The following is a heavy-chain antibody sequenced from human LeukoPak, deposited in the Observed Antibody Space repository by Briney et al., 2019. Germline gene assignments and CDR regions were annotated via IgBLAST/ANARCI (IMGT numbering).Heavy chain of an antibody. D-gene: IGHD3-9*01. CDR1: GGSFSGYY. Sequence: PSETLSLTCAVYGGSFSGYYWSWIRQPPGKGLEWIGEINHSGSTNYNPSLKSRVTISVDTSKNQFSLKLSSVTAADTAVYYCARGLRYYDILTGYYRASYYFDYWGQGTLVTVSS. V-gene: IGHV4-34*01. CDR3: ARGLRYYDILTGYYRASYYFDY. CDR2: INHSGST. J-gene: IGHJ4*02.